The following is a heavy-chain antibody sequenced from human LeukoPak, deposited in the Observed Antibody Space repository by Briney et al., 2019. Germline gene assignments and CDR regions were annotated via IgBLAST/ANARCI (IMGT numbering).Heavy chain of an antibody. V-gene: IGHV4-31*11. J-gene: IGHJ4*02. CDR1: GGSISSGGYY. Sequence: PSQTLSLTCAVSGGSISSGGYYWSWIRQHPGKGLEWIGYIYYSGSTYYNPSLKSRDTISVDTSKNQFSLKLSSVTAADAAVYYCARAPIVATIRYFDYWGQGTLVTVSS. CDR2: IYYSGST. D-gene: IGHD5-12*01. CDR3: ARAPIVATIRYFDY.